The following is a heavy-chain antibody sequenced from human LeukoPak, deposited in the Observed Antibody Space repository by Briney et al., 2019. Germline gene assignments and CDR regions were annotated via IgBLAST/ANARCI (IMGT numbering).Heavy chain of an antibody. CDR2: INHSGST. J-gene: IGHJ2*01. Sequence: SETLSLTCAVYGGSFSGYYWSWIRQPPGKGLEWIGEINHSGSTNYNPSLKSRVTISVDTSKNQFSLKLSSVTAADTAVYYCVRYESRAYGIDVWGRGTLVTVSS. CDR1: GGSFSGYY. V-gene: IGHV4-34*01. CDR3: VRYESRAYGIDV. D-gene: IGHD3-22*01.